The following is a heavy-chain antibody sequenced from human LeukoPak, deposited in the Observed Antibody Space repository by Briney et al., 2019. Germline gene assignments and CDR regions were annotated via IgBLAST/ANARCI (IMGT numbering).Heavy chain of an antibody. CDR1: GGSFSGYY. CDR2: INHSGST. Sequence: PSETLSLTCAVYGGSFSGYYWSWIRQPPGKGLEWIGEINHSGSTNYNPSLKSRVTISVDTSKNQISLKLSSVTAADTAVYYCARAPSYYDLTFDYWGQGTLVTVSS. J-gene: IGHJ4*02. CDR3: ARAPSYYDLTFDY. D-gene: IGHD3-22*01. V-gene: IGHV4-34*01.